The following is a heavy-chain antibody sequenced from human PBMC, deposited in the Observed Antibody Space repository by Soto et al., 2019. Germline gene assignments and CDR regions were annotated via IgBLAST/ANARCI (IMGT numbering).Heavy chain of an antibody. Sequence: ESGGGLIQPGGSLTLTCAASGVTVNTNYMSWVRQSPGKGLEWVSLFESGGSIYYADSVKGRFTISRDNFKNTLSLQMNSLRVEDTAVYFCASTAVWENAFEIWGQGTLVSVSS. CDR2: FESGGSI. J-gene: IGHJ3*02. D-gene: IGHD3-16*01. V-gene: IGHV3-53*01. CDR3: ASTAVWENAFEI. CDR1: GVTVNTNY.